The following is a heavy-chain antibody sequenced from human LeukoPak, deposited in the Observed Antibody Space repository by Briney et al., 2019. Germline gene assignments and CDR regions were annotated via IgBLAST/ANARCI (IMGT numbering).Heavy chain of an antibody. Sequence: GGSLRLSCAASGFTFSDYYMNWIRQTPGKGLEWVPYISNSGSSMFYADSVKGRFTISRDNAKSSLYLQMNSLRADDTAVYYCANQGGSLTEVGYYMDVWGKGTTVTVSS. D-gene: IGHD1-26*01. CDR3: ANQGGSLTEVGYYMDV. CDR2: ISNSGSSM. CDR1: GFTFSDYY. J-gene: IGHJ6*03. V-gene: IGHV3-11*04.